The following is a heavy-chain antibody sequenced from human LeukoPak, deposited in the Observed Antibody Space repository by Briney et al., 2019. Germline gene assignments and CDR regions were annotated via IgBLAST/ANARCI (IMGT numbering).Heavy chain of an antibody. CDR1: GFTFSSYS. D-gene: IGHD1-26*01. CDR2: ISYDGSNK. Sequence: PGGSLRLSCAASGFTFSSYSMNWVRQAPGKGLEWVAVISYDGSNKYYADSVKGRFTISRDNSKNTLYLQMNSLRAEDTAVYYCARDIIVEGELAFDYWGQGTLVTVSS. J-gene: IGHJ4*02. V-gene: IGHV3-30*03. CDR3: ARDIIVEGELAFDY.